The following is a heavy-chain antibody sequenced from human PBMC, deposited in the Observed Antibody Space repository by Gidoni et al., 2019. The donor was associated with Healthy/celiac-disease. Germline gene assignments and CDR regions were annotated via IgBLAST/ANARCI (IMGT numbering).Heavy chain of an antibody. V-gene: IGHV3-30-3*01. CDR2: ISYDGSNK. D-gene: IGHD2-15*01. CDR3: VVGAATGAAFDI. J-gene: IGHJ3*02. Sequence: QVQLVESGGGVVQPGRSLRLSCAASGFTFSSYAMHWVRQAPGKGLEWVAVISYDGSNKYYADSVKGRFTISRDNSKNTLYLQMNSLRAEDTAVYYSVVGAATGAAFDIWGQGTMVTVSS. CDR1: GFTFSSYA.